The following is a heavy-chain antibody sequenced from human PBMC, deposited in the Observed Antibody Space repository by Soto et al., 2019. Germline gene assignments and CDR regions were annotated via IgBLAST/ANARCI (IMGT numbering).Heavy chain of an antibody. V-gene: IGHV3-23*01. D-gene: IGHD6-19*01. J-gene: IGHJ4*02. Sequence: GGSLRLSCAASGFTFSSYAMRWVRQAPGKGLEWVSAISGSGGSTYYADSVKGRFTISRDNSKNTLYLQMNSLRAEDTAVYYCAKPLRTGSSGWYYFDYWGQGTLVTVSS. CDR1: GFTFSSYA. CDR3: AKPLRTGSSGWYYFDY. CDR2: ISGSGGST.